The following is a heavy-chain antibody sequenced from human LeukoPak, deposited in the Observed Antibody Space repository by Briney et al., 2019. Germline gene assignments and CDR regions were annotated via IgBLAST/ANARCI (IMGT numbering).Heavy chain of an antibody. CDR3: AKDRSSGFDP. CDR2: ISSSGSTI. Sequence: HPGGSLRLSCAASGFTFSSYEMNWVRQAPGKGLEWVSYISSSGSTIYYADSVKGRFTISRDNSKNTLYLQMNSLRAEDTAVYYCAKDRSSGFDPWGQGTLVTVSS. CDR1: GFTFSSYE. D-gene: IGHD3-10*01. J-gene: IGHJ5*02. V-gene: IGHV3-48*03.